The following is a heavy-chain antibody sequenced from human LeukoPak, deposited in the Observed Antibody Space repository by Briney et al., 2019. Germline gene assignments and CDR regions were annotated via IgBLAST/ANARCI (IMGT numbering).Heavy chain of an antibody. J-gene: IGHJ5*02. CDR1: GGSISSYY. CDR2: IYYSGST. D-gene: IGHD6-6*01. Sequence: SETLSLTCTVSGGSISSYYWSWIRQPPGKGLEWIGYIYYSGSTNYNPSLKSRVTISVDTSKNQFSLKLSSVTTADTAVYYCARGIAARPNWFDPWGQGTLVTVSS. V-gene: IGHV4-59*01. CDR3: ARGIAARPNWFDP.